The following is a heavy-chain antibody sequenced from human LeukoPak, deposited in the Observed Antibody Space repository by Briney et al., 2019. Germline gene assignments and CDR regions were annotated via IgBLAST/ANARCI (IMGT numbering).Heavy chain of an antibody. CDR3: ARTRIGLWFGELFCFDY. CDR1: GYTFTGYY. D-gene: IGHD3-10*01. J-gene: IGHJ4*02. V-gene: IGHV1-2*02. Sequence: ASVKVSCKASGYTFTGYYMHWVGQAPGQGLEWMGWINPNSGGTNYAQKFQGRVTMTRDTSISTAYMELSRLRSDDTAVYYCARTRIGLWFGELFCFDYWGQGTLVTVSS. CDR2: INPNSGGT.